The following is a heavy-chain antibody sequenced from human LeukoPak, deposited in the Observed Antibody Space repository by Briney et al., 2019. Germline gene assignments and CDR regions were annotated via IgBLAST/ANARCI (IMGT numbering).Heavy chain of an antibody. D-gene: IGHD3-16*01. CDR2: IKEDGTEK. V-gene: IGHV3-7*01. CDR3: ARDEEITLGTDR. CDR1: GFTFNKYW. Sequence: GGSLRLSCAASGFTFNKYWVTWVRQAPGKGLEWVANIKEDGTEKYYVDSVKGRFTISRDNAKKSLYLEMNSLRAEDTAVYYCARDEEITLGTDRWGQGTLVTVSS. J-gene: IGHJ5*02.